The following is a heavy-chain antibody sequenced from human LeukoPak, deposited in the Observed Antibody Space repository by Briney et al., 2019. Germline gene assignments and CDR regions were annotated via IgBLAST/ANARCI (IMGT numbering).Heavy chain of an antibody. D-gene: IGHD3-22*01. CDR2: IYYSGST. Sequence: SETLSLTCTVSGGSISSYYWSWIRQHPGKGLEWIGYIYYSGSTYYNPSLKSRVTISVDTSKNQFSLKLSSVTAADTAVYYCARMEHYYDSSGYYPDYWGQGTLVTVSS. CDR3: ARMEHYYDSSGYYPDY. J-gene: IGHJ4*02. CDR1: GGSISSYY. V-gene: IGHV4-59*06.